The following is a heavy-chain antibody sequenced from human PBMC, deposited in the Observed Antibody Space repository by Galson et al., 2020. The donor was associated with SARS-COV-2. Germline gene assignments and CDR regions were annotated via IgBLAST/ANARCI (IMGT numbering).Heavy chain of an antibody. Sequence: GGSLRLSCAASGFTFSSYSMNWVRQAPGKGLEWVSSISSSSSYIYYADSVKGRFTISRDNAKNSLYLQMNSLRAEDTAVYYCARVPLFVYDSSAWGQGTLVTVSS. D-gene: IGHD3-22*01. V-gene: IGHV3-21*01. J-gene: IGHJ5*02. CDR3: ARVPLFVYDSSA. CDR1: GFTFSSYS. CDR2: ISSSSSYI.